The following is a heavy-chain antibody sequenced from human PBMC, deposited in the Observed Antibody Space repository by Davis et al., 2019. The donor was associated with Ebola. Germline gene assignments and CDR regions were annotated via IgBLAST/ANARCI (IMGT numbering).Heavy chain of an antibody. D-gene: IGHD2-2*01. J-gene: IGHJ5*02. CDR3: ARQGYCNSTSCNNWFDP. CDR2: IYPGDSDT. CDR1: GYSFSNYR. V-gene: IGHV5-51*01. Sequence: KVSCKGSGYSFSNYRIGWVRQMPGRGLEWMGIIYPGDSDTIYSPSFQGQVTISADKSISTAYLQWSSLKASDTAMYYCARQGYCNSTSCNNWFDPWGQGTLVTVSS.